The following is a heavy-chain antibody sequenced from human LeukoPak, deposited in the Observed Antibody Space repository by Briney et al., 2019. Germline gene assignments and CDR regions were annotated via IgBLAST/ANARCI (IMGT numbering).Heavy chain of an antibody. J-gene: IGHJ4*02. V-gene: IGHV4-39*07. CDR1: GGSISSSSYY. CDR3: ARDLGYSGSHFDY. Sequence: PSETLSLTCTVSGGSISSSSYYWGWIRQPPGKGLEWIGSIYYSGSTYYNPSLKSRVTISVDTSKNQFSLKLSSVTAADTAVYYCARDLGYSGSHFDYWGQGTLVTVSS. D-gene: IGHD1-26*01. CDR2: IYYSGST.